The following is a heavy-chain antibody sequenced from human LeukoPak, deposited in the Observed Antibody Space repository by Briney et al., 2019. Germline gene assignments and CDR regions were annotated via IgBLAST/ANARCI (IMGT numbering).Heavy chain of an antibody. CDR2: INPSGGST. CDR3: ARDLSSWYYYYYYMDV. CDR1: GYTFTSYY. Sequence: ASVKVSCKASGYTFTSYYMHWVRQAPGQGLEWMGIINPSGGSTSYAQKFQGRVTMTRDMSTSTVYMELSSLRSEDTAVYYCARDLSSWYYYYYYMDVWGKGTTVTISS. V-gene: IGHV1-46*01. J-gene: IGHJ6*03. D-gene: IGHD6-13*01.